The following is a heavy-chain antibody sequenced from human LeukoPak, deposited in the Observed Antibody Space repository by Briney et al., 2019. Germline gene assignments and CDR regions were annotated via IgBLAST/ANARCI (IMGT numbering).Heavy chain of an antibody. V-gene: IGHV3-23*01. Sequence: GESLKISCAASGFTFSSYGMSWVRQAPGKGLEWVSAISGSGGSTYYADSVKGRFTISRDNSKNTLYLQMNSLRAEDTAVYYCAHGTMYQLDYWGQGTLVTVSS. CDR2: ISGSGGST. J-gene: IGHJ4*02. CDR1: GFTFSSYG. D-gene: IGHD2-2*01. CDR3: AHGTMYQLDY.